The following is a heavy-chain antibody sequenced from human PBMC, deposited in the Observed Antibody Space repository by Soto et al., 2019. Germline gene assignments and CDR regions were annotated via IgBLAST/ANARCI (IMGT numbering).Heavy chain of an antibody. J-gene: IGHJ4*02. Sequence: QVQLVQSGAEVKKPGASVKVSCKASGYTFTSYGISWVRQAPGQGLEWMGWIRAYNGNTNYPQKLRGSVTMTTDTSTSTVYLALRSLRSDDTAVYSCAREGPPRLIGGQGTLVTVSS. D-gene: IGHD2-21*01. CDR3: AREGPPRLI. CDR1: GYTFTSYG. V-gene: IGHV1-18*01. CDR2: IRAYNGNT.